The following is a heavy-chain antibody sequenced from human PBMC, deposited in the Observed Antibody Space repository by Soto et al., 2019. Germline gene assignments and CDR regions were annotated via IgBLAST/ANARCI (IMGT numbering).Heavy chain of an antibody. J-gene: IGHJ6*02. CDR3: ARWRGAKGRITMVRGVSDYYYGMDV. CDR2: INHSGST. Sequence: LETLSLTCAVYGGSFSGYYWSWIRQPPGKGLEWIGEINHSGSTNYNPSLKSRVTISVDTPKNQFSLKLSSVTAADTAVYYCARWRGAKGRITMVRGVSDYYYGMDVWGQGTTVTVSS. CDR1: GGSFSGYY. D-gene: IGHD3-10*01. V-gene: IGHV4-34*01.